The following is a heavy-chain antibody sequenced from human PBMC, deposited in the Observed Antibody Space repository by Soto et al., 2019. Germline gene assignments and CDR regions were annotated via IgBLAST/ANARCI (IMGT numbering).Heavy chain of an antibody. CDR1: GGSISSSSYY. CDR2: IYYSGST. CDR3: ARIVSGWYDDDYYYYYMDV. J-gene: IGHJ6*03. D-gene: IGHD6-19*01. V-gene: IGHV4-39*01. Sequence: QLQLQESGPGLVKPSETLSLTCTVSGGSISSSSYYWGWIRQPLGKGLEWIGSIYYSGSTYYNPSLKSRVTISVYATKKQFSLKLCSVTAADTAVYYCARIVSGWYDDDYYYYYMDVWGKGTTVTVSS.